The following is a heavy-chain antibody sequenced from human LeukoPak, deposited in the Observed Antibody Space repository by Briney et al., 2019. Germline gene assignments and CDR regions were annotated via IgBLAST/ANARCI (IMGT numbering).Heavy chain of an antibody. D-gene: IGHD2-2*01. CDR1: GFTFSSYS. CDR2: VTSNDYI. Sequence: PGGSLRLSCAASGFTFSSYSMNWVRQAPGKGLEWVSSVTSNDYIFYADSMKGRFTISRDNAKNSLFLQMNSLRADDTAVYYCARHPYCSSTTCYGIDYWGQGTVVAVSS. J-gene: IGHJ4*02. CDR3: ARHPYCSSTTCYGIDY. V-gene: IGHV3-21*01.